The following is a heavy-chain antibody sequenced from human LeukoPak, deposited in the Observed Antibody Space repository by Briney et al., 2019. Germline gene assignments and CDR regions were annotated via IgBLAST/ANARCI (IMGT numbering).Heavy chain of an antibody. J-gene: IGHJ4*02. CDR2: IYHTGST. CDR1: GGSISGFY. V-gene: IGHV4-59*12. D-gene: IGHD3-10*01. Sequence: SETLSLTCTVSGGSISGFYWSWIRQPPGKGLEWIGYIYHTGSTNYNPSLKSRVTISVDTSKNQFSLKQSSVTAADTAVYYCAREGPMFDSGSYSKSLGYWGQGFLVTVSS. CDR3: AREGPMFDSGSYSKSLGY.